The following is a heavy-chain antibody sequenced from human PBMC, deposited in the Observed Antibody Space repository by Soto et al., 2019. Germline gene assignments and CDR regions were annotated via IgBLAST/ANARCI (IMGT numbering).Heavy chain of an antibody. CDR1: GFTFSSYA. D-gene: IGHD6-13*01. CDR2: ISGSGGST. CDR3: AKGGEQQLDLTL. J-gene: IGHJ6*02. Sequence: EVQLLESGGGLVQPGGSLRLSCAASGFTFSSYAMSWVRQAPGKGPEWVSAISGSGGSTYYADSVKGRFTISRDNSKNTLYLQMNSLRAEDTAVYYCAKGGEQQLDLTLWGQGTTVTVSS. V-gene: IGHV3-23*01.